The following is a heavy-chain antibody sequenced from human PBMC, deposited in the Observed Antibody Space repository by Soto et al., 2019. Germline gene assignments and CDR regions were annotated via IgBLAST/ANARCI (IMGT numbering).Heavy chain of an antibody. CDR2: IYYSGST. Sequence: SETLSLTCTVSGGSISSGGYYWSWIRQHPGKGLEWIGYIYYSGSTYYNPSLKSRVTISVDTSKNQFSLKLSSVTAADTAVYYCARQMIAAAGTRMGYDYWGHGTLVTVSS. CDR3: ARQMIAAAGTRMGYDY. V-gene: IGHV4-31*03. D-gene: IGHD6-13*01. J-gene: IGHJ4*01. CDR1: GGSISSGGYY.